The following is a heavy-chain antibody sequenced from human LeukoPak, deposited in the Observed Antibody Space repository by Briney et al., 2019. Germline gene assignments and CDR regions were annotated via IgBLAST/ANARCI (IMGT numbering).Heavy chain of an antibody. J-gene: IGHJ5*02. CDR2: ISSGSSYI. CDR3: ARGVMPQLPDWFDP. CDR1: GFTFSSYS. D-gene: IGHD2-2*01. V-gene: IGHV3-21*01. Sequence: GGSLRLSCAASGFTFSSYSMNSVRQAPGKGLEWVSSISSGSSYIYYADSVKGRFAISRDNAKNSLYLQMNSLRAEDTAVYYCARGVMPQLPDWFDPWGQGTLVTVSS.